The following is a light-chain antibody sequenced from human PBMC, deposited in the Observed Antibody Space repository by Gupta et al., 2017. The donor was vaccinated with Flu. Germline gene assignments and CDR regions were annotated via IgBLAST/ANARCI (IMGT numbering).Light chain of an antibody. V-gene: IGLV3-21*02. CDR3: QVLDSNSDNWV. J-gene: IGLJ3*02. CDR2: DDS. CDR1: SVGSKS. Sequence: GQTDRVTVGGTSVGSKSFDCYQRSPAPSPVLFIFDDSGRRAGVPDRFSGSKYETTATLTISRVEAGDEADYYCQVLDSNSDNWVFGGGTKLTVL.